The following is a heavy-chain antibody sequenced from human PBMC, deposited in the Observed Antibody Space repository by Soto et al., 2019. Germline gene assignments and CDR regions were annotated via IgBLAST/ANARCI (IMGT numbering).Heavy chain of an antibody. Sequence: ASVKVSCKASGGTFSSYAISWVRQAPGQGLEWMGGIIPIFGTANYAQKFQGRVTITADESTSTAYMELSSLRSEDTAVYYCARDFNEVYSGSSDYYYYYGMDVWGQGTTVTVSS. J-gene: IGHJ6*02. V-gene: IGHV1-69*13. D-gene: IGHD1-26*01. CDR3: ARDFNEVYSGSSDYYYYYGMDV. CDR1: GGTFSSYA. CDR2: IIPIFGTA.